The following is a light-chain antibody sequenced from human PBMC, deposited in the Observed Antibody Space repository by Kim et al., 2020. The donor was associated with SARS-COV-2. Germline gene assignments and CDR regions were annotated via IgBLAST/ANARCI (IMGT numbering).Light chain of an antibody. V-gene: IGLV2-14*03. CDR3: SSYATSSTWV. CDR2: DVT. CDR1: SSDIGYFNY. J-gene: IGLJ3*02. Sequence: GQSIPISCTGTSSDIGYFNYGSWFQQHPCKAPKLIIYDVTIRPSGISYRFSGSKSGNTASLTISGLQAEDETDYYCSSYATSSTWVFGGGTQLTVL.